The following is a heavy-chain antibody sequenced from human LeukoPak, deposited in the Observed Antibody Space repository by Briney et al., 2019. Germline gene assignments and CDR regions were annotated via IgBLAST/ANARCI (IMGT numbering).Heavy chain of an antibody. CDR2: ISGSGGST. CDR1: GFTFSSYA. V-gene: IGHV3-23*01. D-gene: IGHD6-19*01. J-gene: IGHJ4*02. CDR3: AKGLFPTGYSSGWYSKGFDY. Sequence: GGSLRLSCAASGFTFSSYAMSWVRQAPGKGLEWVSAISGSGGSTYYADSVRGRFTISRDNSKNTLYLQMNSLRAEDTAVYYCAKGLFPTGYSSGWYSKGFDYWGQGTLVTVSS.